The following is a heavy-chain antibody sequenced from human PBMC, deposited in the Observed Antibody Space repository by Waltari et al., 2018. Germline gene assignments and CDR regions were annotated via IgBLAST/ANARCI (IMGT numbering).Heavy chain of an antibody. CDR1: GGSFSGYY. CDR2: INHRGST. Sequence: VQLQPWAAGLLTPSSTLSLSCAVYGGSFSGYYCSLIRQPPGEGLEWIGEINHRGSTNYNPSRMSRVTISVDTSKNQFSLKLSSVTAADTAVYYCARGLVTMVRGVIKDVWGKGTTVTVSS. D-gene: IGHD3-10*01. V-gene: IGHV4-34*01. J-gene: IGHJ6*04. CDR3: ARGLVTMVRGVIKDV.